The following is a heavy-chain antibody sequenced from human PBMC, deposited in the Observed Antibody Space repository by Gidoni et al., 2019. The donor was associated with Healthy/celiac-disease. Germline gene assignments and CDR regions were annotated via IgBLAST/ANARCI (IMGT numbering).Heavy chain of an antibody. CDR1: GGSISSYY. V-gene: IGHV4-59*01. Sequence: QVQLQESGPGLVKPSETLSLTCTVSGGSISSYYWSWIRQPPGKGLEWIGYIYYSGSTNYNPSLKSRVTISVDTSKNQFSLKLSSVTAADTAVYYCAREATERSGWYDYWGQGTLVTVSS. D-gene: IGHD6-19*01. J-gene: IGHJ4*02. CDR2: IYYSGST. CDR3: AREATERSGWYDY.